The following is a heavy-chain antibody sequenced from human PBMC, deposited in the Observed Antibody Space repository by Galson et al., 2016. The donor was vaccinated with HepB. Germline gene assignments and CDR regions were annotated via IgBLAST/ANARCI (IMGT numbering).Heavy chain of an antibody. CDR2: IYTSGST. CDR3: ARDGDVRGVRGMDV. CDR1: RGSISSRSYY. D-gene: IGHD3-10*01. J-gene: IGHJ6*04. V-gene: IGHV4-61*09. Sequence: TLSLTCTVSRGSISSRSYYWSWIRQPAGKGLEWMGHIYTSGSTNYNPSLRDRVTISLDTSNNQFSLQLTSVTAADTAIYYCARDGDVRGVRGMDVWGKGTTVTVTS.